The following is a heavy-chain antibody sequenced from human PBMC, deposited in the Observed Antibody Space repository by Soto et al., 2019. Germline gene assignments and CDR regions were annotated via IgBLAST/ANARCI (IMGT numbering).Heavy chain of an antibody. V-gene: IGHV1-69*13. D-gene: IGHD1-26*01. Sequence: SVKVYCKASGGTYSIYAISWVRQAPGQGLEWMGGIIPIFGTANYAQKFQGRVTITADESTSTAYMELSSLRSEDTAVYYCASTKGATTSFDYWGQGTLVTVSS. CDR1: GGTYSIYA. J-gene: IGHJ4*02. CDR3: ASTKGATTSFDY. CDR2: IIPIFGTA.